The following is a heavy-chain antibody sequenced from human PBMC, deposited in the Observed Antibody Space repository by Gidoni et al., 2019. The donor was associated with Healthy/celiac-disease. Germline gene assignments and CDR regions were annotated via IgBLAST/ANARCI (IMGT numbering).Heavy chain of an antibody. J-gene: IGHJ5*02. CDR2: IYYSGST. Sequence: QVQLQESGPGLVKPSQTLSLTCTVSGCSISIGGYSWSWIRQHPGKGLEWIGYIYYSGSTYYNPSLKSRVTISVDTSKNQFSLKLSSVTAADTAVYYCARAEGDLDFWSGYYSSLRSGNWFDPWGQGTLVTVSS. CDR3: ARAEGDLDFWSGYYSSLRSGNWFDP. V-gene: IGHV4-31*03. D-gene: IGHD3-3*01. CDR1: GCSISIGGYS.